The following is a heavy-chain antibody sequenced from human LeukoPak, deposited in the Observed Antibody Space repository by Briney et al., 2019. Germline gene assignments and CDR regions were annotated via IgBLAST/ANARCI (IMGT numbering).Heavy chain of an antibody. V-gene: IGHV3-21*01. CDR3: ARGRIGGYCSSTSCYTGYYFDY. CDR1: GFTFNTNA. CDR2: ISSSSSYI. D-gene: IGHD2-2*02. J-gene: IGHJ4*02. Sequence: GGSLRLSCAASGFTFNTNAMNWVRQAPGKGLEWVSSISSSSSYIYYADSVKGRFTISRDNAKNSLYLQMNSLRAEDTAVYYCARGRIGGYCSSTSCYTGYYFDYWGQGTLVTVSS.